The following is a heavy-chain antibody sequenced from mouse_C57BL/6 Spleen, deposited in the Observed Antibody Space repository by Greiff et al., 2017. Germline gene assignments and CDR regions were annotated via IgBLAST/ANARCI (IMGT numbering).Heavy chain of an antibody. CDR3: ASPGYY. J-gene: IGHJ2*01. Sequence: EVQLVESGGGLVKPGGSLKLSCPASGFTFSDYGMHWVRQAPEKGLEWVAYISSGSSTIYYADTVKGRFTISRDNAKNTLFLQMTSLRSEDTAMYYCASPGYYWGQGTTLTGSS. D-gene: IGHD4-1*01. V-gene: IGHV5-17*01. CDR1: GFTFSDYG. CDR2: ISSGSSTI.